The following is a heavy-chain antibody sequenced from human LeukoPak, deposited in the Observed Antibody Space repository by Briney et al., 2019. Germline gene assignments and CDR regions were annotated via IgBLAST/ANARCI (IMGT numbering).Heavy chain of an antibody. CDR1: GGSFCGFY. V-gene: IGHV4-34*04. CDR2: IIHSGST. Sequence: SETLSLTCAVYGGSFCGFYWSWIRQPPREGLGWIGEIIHSGSTNHNPSLQRRAAISVDTSKNHISLKLSSVTAADTAVYYCARGRKYSSGYRVTELGSGYSDYWGEGTLVTVSS. D-gene: IGHD3-9*01. CDR3: ARGRKYSSGYRVTELGSGYSDY. J-gene: IGHJ4*02.